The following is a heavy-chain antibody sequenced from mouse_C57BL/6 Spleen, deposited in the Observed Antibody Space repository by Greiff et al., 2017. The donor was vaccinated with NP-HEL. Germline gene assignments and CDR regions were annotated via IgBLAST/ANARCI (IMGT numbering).Heavy chain of an antibody. CDR3: ARRPIYYDYDDAMDY. Sequence: VKLQESGAELARPGASVKMSCKASGYTFTSYTMHWVKQRPGQGLEWIGYINPSSGYTKYNQKFKDKATLTADTSSSTAYMQLSSLTSEDSAVYYCARRPIYYDYDDAMDYWGQGTSVTVSS. D-gene: IGHD2-4*01. CDR2: INPSSGYT. V-gene: IGHV1-4*01. J-gene: IGHJ4*01. CDR1: GYTFTSYT.